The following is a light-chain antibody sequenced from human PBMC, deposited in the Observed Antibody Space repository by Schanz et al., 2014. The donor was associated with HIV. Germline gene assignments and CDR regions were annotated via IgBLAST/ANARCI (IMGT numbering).Light chain of an antibody. CDR2: EVN. V-gene: IGLV2-14*01. CDR1: SSDVGGYNF. Sequence: QSALTQPASVSGSPGQSITISCTGTSSDVGGYNFVSWYQHHPAEPPKLIIYEVNKRPSGVPNRFSGSKSGTSATLGITELQTGDEADYFCGTWDTSLSAWVFGGGTKLTVL. J-gene: IGLJ3*02. CDR3: GTWDTSLSAWV.